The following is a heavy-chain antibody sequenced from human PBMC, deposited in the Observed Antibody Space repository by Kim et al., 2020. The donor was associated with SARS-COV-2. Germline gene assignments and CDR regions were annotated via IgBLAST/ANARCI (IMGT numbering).Heavy chain of an antibody. D-gene: IGHD2-21*01. Sequence: SETLSLTCTVSGASISSSTYYWGWIRQPPGKGLEWIGSIYYSGSTYYNPSLKSRVTISGDTSKNQFSLKLSSVTAADTAVYYCAGPSYPLRWFDPWGQGTLVTVSS. J-gene: IGHJ5*02. V-gene: IGHV4-39*01. CDR3: AGPSYPLRWFDP. CDR2: IYYSGST. CDR1: GASISSSTYY.